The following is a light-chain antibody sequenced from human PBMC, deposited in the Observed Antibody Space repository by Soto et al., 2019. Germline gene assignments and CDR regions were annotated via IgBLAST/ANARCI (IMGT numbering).Light chain of an antibody. CDR3: QHYNSYSEA. CDR1: KAIGSS. Sequence: IQLTQSPSSLSASVGDSVTITCRASKAIGSSFAWYQQKPGKAPKLLIYKASTLKSGVPSRFSGSGSGTEFTLTISSLQPDDFATYYCQHYNSYSEAFGQGTKVDIK. V-gene: IGKV1-5*03. J-gene: IGKJ1*01. CDR2: KAS.